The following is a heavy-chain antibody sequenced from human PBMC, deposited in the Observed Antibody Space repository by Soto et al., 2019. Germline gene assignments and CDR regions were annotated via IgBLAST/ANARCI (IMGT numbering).Heavy chain of an antibody. V-gene: IGHV3-23*01. Sequence: EVQLLESGGGLVQPGGSLRLSCAASGFTFSSYAMSWVRQAPGKGLEWVSAISGSGGSTYYADSVKGRFTISRDNSKNTLYLQMNSLRAEDTAGYYCAKDMVVTSQGYYYYGMDVWGQGTTVTVSS. CDR1: GFTFSSYA. J-gene: IGHJ6*02. D-gene: IGHD2-15*01. CDR2: ISGSGGST. CDR3: AKDMVVTSQGYYYYGMDV.